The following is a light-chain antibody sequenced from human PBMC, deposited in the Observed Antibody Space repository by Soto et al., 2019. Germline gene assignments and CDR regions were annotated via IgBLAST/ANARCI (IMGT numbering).Light chain of an antibody. CDR3: SSYTNSNTRACV. CDR1: SGDIGSYNR. J-gene: IGLJ1*01. CDR2: EVT. V-gene: IGLV2-14*01. Sequence: QSVLTQPASVSGSPGQSITISCTGTSGDIGSYNRVSWYQQHPGKAPKIIIYEVTDRPSGVSNRFSGSKSGNTASLTISGLQAEDEAEYYCSSYTNSNTRACVFGTGTKVTVL.